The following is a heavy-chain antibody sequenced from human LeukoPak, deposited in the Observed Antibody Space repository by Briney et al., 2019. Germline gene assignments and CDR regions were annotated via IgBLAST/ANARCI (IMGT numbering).Heavy chain of an antibody. CDR2: IIPIFGTA. CDR1: GGTFSSYA. D-gene: IGHD6-13*01. V-gene: IGHV1-69*13. CDR3: ATSSSSLDAFDI. J-gene: IGHJ3*02. Sequence: SVKVSCKASGGTFSSYAISWVRQAPGQGLEWMGGIIPIFGTANYAQKFQGRVTITADEPTSTAYMELSSLRSEDTAVYYCATSSSSLDAFDIWGQGTMVTVSS.